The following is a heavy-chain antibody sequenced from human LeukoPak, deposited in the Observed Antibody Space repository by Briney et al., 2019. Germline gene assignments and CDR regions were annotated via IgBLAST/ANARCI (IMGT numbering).Heavy chain of an antibody. CDR3: ARGFKYYYDR. Sequence: SETLSLTCAVYGGSFSGYYWSWIRQPPGKGLEWIGEINHSGSTNYNPSLKSRVTISADTSKNQFSLKLSSVTAADTAVYYCARGFKYYYDRWGQGTLVTVSS. D-gene: IGHD3-22*01. CDR1: GGSFSGYY. V-gene: IGHV4-34*01. CDR2: INHSGST. J-gene: IGHJ4*02.